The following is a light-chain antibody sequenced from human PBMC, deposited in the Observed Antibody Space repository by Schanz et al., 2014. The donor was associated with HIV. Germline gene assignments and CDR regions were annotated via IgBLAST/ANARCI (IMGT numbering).Light chain of an antibody. CDR2: GAS. CDR1: QSFSSN. J-gene: IGKJ1*01. CDR3: QQYNTWPRT. V-gene: IGKV3-15*01. Sequence: EIVMTQSPATLSVSPGERATLSCRASQSFSSNLAWYQQKPGQAPRLLMYGASTRATGIPARFSGSGSGTEFTLTISSLQSEDFAVYYCQQYNTWPRTFGQGTKVELK.